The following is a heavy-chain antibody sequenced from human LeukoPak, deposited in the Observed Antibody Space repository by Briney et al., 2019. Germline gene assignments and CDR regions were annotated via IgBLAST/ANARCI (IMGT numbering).Heavy chain of an antibody. D-gene: IGHD6-19*01. CDR3: ARDFGARGWLDY. J-gene: IGHJ4*02. CDR2: ISSSSNTI. Sequence: GSLRLSCAASGFTFSTFAMIWVRQAPGKGLEWVSYISSSSNTIYYADSVKGRFTISRDNAQNSLYLQMNSLRAEDTAVYYCARDFGARGWLDYWGQGTLVTVSS. V-gene: IGHV3-48*01. CDR1: GFTFSTFA.